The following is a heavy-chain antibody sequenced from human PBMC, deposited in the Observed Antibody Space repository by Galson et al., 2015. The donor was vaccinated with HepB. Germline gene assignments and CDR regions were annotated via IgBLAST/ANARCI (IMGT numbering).Heavy chain of an antibody. Sequence: SVKVSCKASGGTFSSYAISWVRQAPGQGLEWMGGIIPIFGTANYAQKFQGRVTITADESTSTAYMELSSLRSEDTAVYYCARDLGYSSSSGGAGNYYYYMDVWGKGTTVTVSS. D-gene: IGHD6-6*01. CDR3: ARDLGYSSSSGGAGNYYYYMDV. J-gene: IGHJ6*03. CDR2: IIPIFGTA. CDR1: GGTFSSYA. V-gene: IGHV1-69*13.